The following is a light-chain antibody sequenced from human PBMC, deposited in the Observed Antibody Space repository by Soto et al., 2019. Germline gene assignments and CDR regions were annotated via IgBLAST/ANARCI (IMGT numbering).Light chain of an antibody. CDR2: EGT. V-gene: IGLV2-23*01. J-gene: IGLJ1*01. CDR1: TSDVGGYNL. CDR3: CSYASSSSYV. Sequence: QSVLTQPASVSGSPGQSITISCSGTTSDVGGYNLVSWYQQHTAKAPKLLIYEGTQRPSGVSSRFSGSKSGDTASLTISGLQAEDEDDYYCCSYASSSSYVFGTATKSPS.